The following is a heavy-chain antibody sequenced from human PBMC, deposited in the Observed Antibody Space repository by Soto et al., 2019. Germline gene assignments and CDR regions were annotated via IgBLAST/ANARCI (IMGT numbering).Heavy chain of an antibody. Sequence: SQTLSLTYAVVCGTISGHYWSCILQPPGKGLEWIGEINHSGSTNYNPSLKSRVTISVDTSKNQFSLKLSSVTAADTAVYYCARGRSIAAPYYYYYGMDVWGQGTTVTVSS. CDR2: INHSGST. CDR1: CGTISGHY. D-gene: IGHD6-6*01. CDR3: ARGRSIAAPYYYYYGMDV. J-gene: IGHJ6*02. V-gene: IGHV4-34*01.